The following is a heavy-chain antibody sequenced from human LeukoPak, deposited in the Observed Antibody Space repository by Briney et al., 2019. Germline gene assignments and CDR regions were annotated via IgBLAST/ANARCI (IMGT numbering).Heavy chain of an antibody. CDR3: ARDEELLWFGELLPHYNWFNP. D-gene: IGHD3-10*01. CDR2: IYSSGST. V-gene: IGHV4-4*07. Sequence: SETLSLTCTVSGVSISRYYWSWIRQPAGKGLEWIGRIYSSGSTTYNPSLKSRVTMSIDTSKNQFSLKLSFVTAADTAVYYCARDEELLWFGELLPHYNWFNPWGQGTLVTVSS. CDR1: GVSISRYY. J-gene: IGHJ5*02.